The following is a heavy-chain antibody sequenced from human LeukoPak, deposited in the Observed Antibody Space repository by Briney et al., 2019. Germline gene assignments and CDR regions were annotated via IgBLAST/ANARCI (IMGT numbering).Heavy chain of an antibody. CDR2: ISSSSSYI. Sequence: GGSLRLSCAASGFTFSSYSMNWVRQAPGKGLEWVSSISSSSSYIYYADSLKGRFTISRDNAKNSLYLQMNSLRAEDTAVYYCARDLGGYSYGSHFDYWGQGTLVTVSS. D-gene: IGHD5-18*01. V-gene: IGHV3-21*01. CDR1: GFTFSSYS. CDR3: ARDLGGYSYGSHFDY. J-gene: IGHJ4*02.